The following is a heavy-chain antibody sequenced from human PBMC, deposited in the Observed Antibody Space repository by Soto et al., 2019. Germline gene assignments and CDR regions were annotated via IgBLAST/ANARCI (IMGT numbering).Heavy chain of an antibody. V-gene: IGHV4-59*08. CDR2: IYYSGST. Sequence: SETLSLTCTVSGGSISSYYWSWIRQPPGKGLEWIGYIYYSGSTNYNPSLKSRVTISVDTSKNQFSLKLSSVTAADTAVYYCARLVRRDGYNYGMDVWGQGTTVTVSS. J-gene: IGHJ6*02. CDR3: ARLVRRDGYNYGMDV. CDR1: GGSISSYY.